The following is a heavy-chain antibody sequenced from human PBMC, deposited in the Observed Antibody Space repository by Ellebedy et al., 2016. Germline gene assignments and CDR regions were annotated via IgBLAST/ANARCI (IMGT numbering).Heavy chain of an antibody. CDR2: IYYSGST. D-gene: IGHD3-22*01. Sequence: SETLSLTXTVSGGSISSSSSYWGWIRQPRGKGLEWIGSIYYSGSTYYNPSLKSRVTISVDTSKNQFSLKLSSVTAADTAVYYCARDSGDYYDSSGYVVGYFDYWGQGTLVTVSS. J-gene: IGHJ4*02. CDR1: GGSISSSSSY. V-gene: IGHV4-39*07. CDR3: ARDSGDYYDSSGYVVGYFDY.